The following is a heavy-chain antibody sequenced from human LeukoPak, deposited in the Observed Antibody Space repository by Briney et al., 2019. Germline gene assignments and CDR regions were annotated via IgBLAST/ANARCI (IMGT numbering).Heavy chain of an antibody. V-gene: IGHV3-30*02. J-gene: IGHJ4*02. CDR1: GFTFSSYG. CDR2: IRYDGSNK. Sequence: GGSLRLSCAASGFTFSSYGMHWVRQAPGKGLEWVAFIRYDGSNKYYADSVKGRFTISRDNSKNTLYLQMNSLRAEDTAVYYCAREVGVRGAEKALDYWSQGTLVTVSS. D-gene: IGHD3-10*01. CDR3: AREVGVRGAEKALDY.